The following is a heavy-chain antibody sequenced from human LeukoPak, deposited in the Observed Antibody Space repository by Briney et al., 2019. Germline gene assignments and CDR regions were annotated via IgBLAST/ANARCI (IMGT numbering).Heavy chain of an antibody. CDR2: TTHSGST. V-gene: IGHV4-34*01. CDR1: IESFSGYY. D-gene: IGHD2-21*02. Sequence: SETLSLTCAVYIESFSGYYWTWIRQPPGKGLEWIGETTHSGSTNYNPSLKSRVTISVDTSKNQFSLKLSSLIAADTAVYYCARARGDVSLDYWGRGTPVTVSS. CDR3: ARARGDVSLDY. J-gene: IGHJ4*02.